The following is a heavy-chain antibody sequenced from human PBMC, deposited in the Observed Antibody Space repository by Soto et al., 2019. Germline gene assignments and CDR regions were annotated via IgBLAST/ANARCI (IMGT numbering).Heavy chain of an antibody. Sequence: GESLKISCKGSGYSFTSYGIRWVRQMPGKGLEWMGRIDPIDSYTNYSPSFQGHVTISADKSISTAYLQWSSLKASDTAMYYCARLPKSYGDYYYGMDVWGQGTTVTVSS. V-gene: IGHV5-10-1*01. CDR1: GYSFTSYG. CDR3: ARLPKSYGDYYYGMDV. D-gene: IGHD5-18*01. CDR2: IDPIDSYT. J-gene: IGHJ6*02.